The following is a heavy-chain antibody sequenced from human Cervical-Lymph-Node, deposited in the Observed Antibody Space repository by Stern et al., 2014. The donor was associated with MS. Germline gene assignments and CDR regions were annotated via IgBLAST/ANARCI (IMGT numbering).Heavy chain of an antibody. CDR2: IDCNNGAT. D-gene: IGHD2-21*01. Sequence: QVQLVQSGAEVKQPGTSGKVSCKASTYTFIAYHLHWVRQAPGQGLEWMGWIDCNNGATKYAQKFQGRVTMTRDTSISTAYMELTRLTSDDTAVYYCARDAPGPVDQTACYDYWGQGTLVTVSS. J-gene: IGHJ4*02. V-gene: IGHV1-2*02. CDR1: TYTFIAYH. CDR3: ARDAPGPVDQTACYDY.